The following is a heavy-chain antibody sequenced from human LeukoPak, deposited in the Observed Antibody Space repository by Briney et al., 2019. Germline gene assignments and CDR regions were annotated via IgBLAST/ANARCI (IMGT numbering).Heavy chain of an antibody. CDR3: VRQLGYYFDY. V-gene: IGHV4-4*02. CDR2: IYHSGNI. CDR1: GGSISSSNW. D-gene: IGHD1-1*01. Sequence: PSETLSLTCAVSGGSISSSNWWSWVRQPPGKGLEWIGEIYHSGNINYNPSFKSRVTMSVDKSKNQFSLKLSSVTAADTAVYYCVRQLGYYFDYWGQGTLVTVSS. J-gene: IGHJ4*02.